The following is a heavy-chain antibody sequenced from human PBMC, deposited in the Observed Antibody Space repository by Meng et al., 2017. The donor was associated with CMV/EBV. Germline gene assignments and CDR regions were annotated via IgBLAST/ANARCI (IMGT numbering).Heavy chain of an antibody. CDR3: ARLYCSSTSCYAFDY. CDR2: ISSSSSYI. J-gene: IGHJ4*02. CDR1: GFTFSSYS. Sequence: GESLKISCAASGFTFSSYSMNWVRQAPGKGLEWVSSISSSSSYIYYADSVKGRFTISRDNAKNSLYLQINSLRAEDTAVYYCARLYCSSTSCYAFDYWGQGTLVTVSS. D-gene: IGHD2-2*01. V-gene: IGHV3-21*01.